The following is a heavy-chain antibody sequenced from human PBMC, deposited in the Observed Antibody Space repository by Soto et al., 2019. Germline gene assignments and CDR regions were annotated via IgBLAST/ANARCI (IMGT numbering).Heavy chain of an antibody. V-gene: IGHV4-30-2*01. CDR2: IYRTGNT. Sequence: SETLSLTCTVSGDSMTSGDYSWSWIRQPPGKGPEWLGYIYRTGNTHYSPSLKSRVSISQDRSKNQFSLELTSVTAADTAVYYCARCDYQCLRDYWRKGSQLIV. CDR3: ARCDYQCLRDY. CDR1: GDSMTSGDYS. J-gene: IGHJ4*02. D-gene: IGHD2-2*01.